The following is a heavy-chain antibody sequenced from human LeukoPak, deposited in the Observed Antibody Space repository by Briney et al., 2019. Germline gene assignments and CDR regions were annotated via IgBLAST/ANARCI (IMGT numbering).Heavy chain of an antibody. Sequence: SVKVSCKTSGGTFSNFAIVWVRQAPGQGLEWMGGIIPMLGTAHYAQRFQGRVTITADESTTTAYVELASLRFEDTAIYYCAKDYEDSSGWGYWGQGTLVTVSS. CDR1: GGTFSNFA. J-gene: IGHJ4*02. CDR3: AKDYEDSSGWGY. V-gene: IGHV1-69*13. CDR2: IIPMLGTA. D-gene: IGHD3-22*01.